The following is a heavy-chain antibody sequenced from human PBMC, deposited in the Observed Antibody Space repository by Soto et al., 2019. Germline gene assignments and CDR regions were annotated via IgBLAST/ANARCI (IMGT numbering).Heavy chain of an antibody. D-gene: IGHD5-12*01. CDR3: ARDLTSGDPDI. Sequence: QVQLVESGGGVVQPGRSLRLSCAASGFTFSSYAMHWVRQAPGKGLEWVAVISYDGSNKYYADSVKGRFTISRDNSKNTLYLXXXSLXXEDTAVYYCARDLTSGDPDIWGQGTLVTVSS. J-gene: IGHJ4*02. CDR1: GFTFSSYA. V-gene: IGHV3-30-3*01. CDR2: ISYDGSNK.